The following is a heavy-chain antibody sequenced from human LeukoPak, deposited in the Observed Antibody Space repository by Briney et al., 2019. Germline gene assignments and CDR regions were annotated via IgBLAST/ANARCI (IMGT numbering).Heavy chain of an antibody. CDR1: GYSIISDYF. V-gene: IGHV4-38-2*02. Sequence: SETLSLTCTVSGYSIISDYFWGWIRQPPGKGLEWIGTIYHSGSTYYSPSLKSRVTISVDKSKNQFSLKLSSVTAADTAVYYCARHPYYYDSSGYYYAGRDYWGQGTLVTVSS. CDR2: IYHSGST. D-gene: IGHD3-22*01. CDR3: ARHPYYYDSSGYYYAGRDY. J-gene: IGHJ4*02.